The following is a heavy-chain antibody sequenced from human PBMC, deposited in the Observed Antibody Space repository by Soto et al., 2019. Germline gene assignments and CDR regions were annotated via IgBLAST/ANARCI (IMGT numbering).Heavy chain of an antibody. Sequence: VHLLESGGGLVQPGGSLRLSCAASGFTFNSYAMSWVRQAPGKGLELVSAISDSGGSTYYADSVTGRFTISRDESKNTLDMQMNNRRAEDTAVYYCEKMRGRYCGSDSGAYMDVWGKGTTVTVSS. CDR2: ISDSGGST. CDR1: GFTFNSYA. J-gene: IGHJ6*03. D-gene: IGHD3-10*01. CDR3: EKMRGRYCGSDSGAYMDV. V-gene: IGHV3-23*01.